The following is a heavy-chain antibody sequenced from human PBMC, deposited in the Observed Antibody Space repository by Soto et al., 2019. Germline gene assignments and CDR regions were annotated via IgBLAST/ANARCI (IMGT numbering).Heavy chain of an antibody. V-gene: IGHV4-59*01. CDR2: IYYSGST. CDR1: GSSISSYY. Sequence: SETLSLTCTVSGSSISSYYWSWIRQPPGKGLEWIGYIYYSGSTNYNPSLKSRVTISVDTSKNQFSLKLSSVTAADTAVYYCARSDYDILTGYSNFDYWGQGTLVTVSS. CDR3: ARSDYDILTGYSNFDY. D-gene: IGHD3-9*01. J-gene: IGHJ4*02.